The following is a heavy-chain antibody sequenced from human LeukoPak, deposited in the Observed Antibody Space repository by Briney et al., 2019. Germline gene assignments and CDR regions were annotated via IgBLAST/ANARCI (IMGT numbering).Heavy chain of an antibody. V-gene: IGHV1-24*01. J-gene: IGHJ6*02. CDR1: GNTLTKLS. Sequence: ASVKVSCKVSGNTLTKLSMYWVRQAPGKGLEWMGNFDPEDDETLYAQKFQGRITMTEDTSTDTAYMELSGLRSEDTAVYYCATSKTAAAVEGSGMDVWGQGTTVTVSS. CDR3: ATSKTAAAVEGSGMDV. CDR2: FDPEDDET. D-gene: IGHD2-2*01.